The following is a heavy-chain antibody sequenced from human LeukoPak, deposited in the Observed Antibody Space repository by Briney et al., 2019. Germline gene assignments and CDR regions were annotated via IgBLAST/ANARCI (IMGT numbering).Heavy chain of an antibody. J-gene: IGHJ3*02. CDR2: ISYDGSNK. D-gene: IGHD1-26*01. Sequence: GRSLRLSCAASGFTFSSYAMHWVRQAPGKGLEWVAVISYDGSNKYYADSVKGRFTISRGNSKNTLYLQTNSLRAEDTAVYYCARGGIVGARDAFDIWGQGTMVTVSS. CDR1: GFTFSSYA. V-gene: IGHV3-30-3*01. CDR3: ARGGIVGARDAFDI.